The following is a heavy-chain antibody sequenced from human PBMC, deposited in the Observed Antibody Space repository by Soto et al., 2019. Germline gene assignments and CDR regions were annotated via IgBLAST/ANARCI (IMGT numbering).Heavy chain of an antibody. D-gene: IGHD3-10*01. CDR2: ISYDGSIE. V-gene: IGHV3-30*03. CDR1: GFTFSNYG. J-gene: IGHJ4*02. Sequence: QVQVVESGGGVVQPGRSLRLSCAASGFTFSNYGMHWVRQAPGKGLDWVAVISYDGSIEYYSESVKGRFTMSRDNSENTVYLQMNSLRTEDTSVYFCGRDWVWFGAHPIDNWGQGTLVTVSS. CDR3: GRDWVWFGAHPIDN.